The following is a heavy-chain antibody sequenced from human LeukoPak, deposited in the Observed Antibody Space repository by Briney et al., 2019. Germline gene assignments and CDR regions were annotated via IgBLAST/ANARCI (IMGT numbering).Heavy chain of an antibody. CDR1: GGTFSSYA. V-gene: IGHV1-69*04. J-gene: IGHJ4*02. CDR2: IIPILGIA. CDR3: ARDGPVLRYFDWQTNLLDY. D-gene: IGHD3-9*01. Sequence: ASVKVSCKASGGTFSSYAISWVRQAPGQGLEWMGRIIPILGIANYAQKFQGRVTITADKSTSTAYMELSSLRSEDTAVYYCARDGPVLRYFDWQTNLLDYWGQGTLVTVSS.